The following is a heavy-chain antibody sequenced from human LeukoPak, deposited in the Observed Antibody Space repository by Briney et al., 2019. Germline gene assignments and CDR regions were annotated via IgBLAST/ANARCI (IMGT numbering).Heavy chain of an antibody. D-gene: IGHD3-22*01. Sequence: GGSLRLSCAASGFTFSSYGMHWVRQAPGKGLEWVAVIWYDGSNKYYADSVKGRFTISRNNSKNSLYLPMNSLRAEDTAVYYCARTMLVVSGAIKHYYYYYGMDVWGQGTTVTVSS. CDR1: GFTFSSYG. CDR3: ARTMLVVSGAIKHYYYYYGMDV. V-gene: IGHV3-33*01. CDR2: IWYDGSNK. J-gene: IGHJ6*02.